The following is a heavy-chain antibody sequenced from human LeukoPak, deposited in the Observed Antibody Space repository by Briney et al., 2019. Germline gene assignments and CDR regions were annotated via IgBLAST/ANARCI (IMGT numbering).Heavy chain of an antibody. CDR3: ARLGYCSGGSCYGDNAFDI. D-gene: IGHD2-15*01. J-gene: IGHJ3*02. CDR2: IYYSGST. Sequence: SETLSLTCTVSGGSISSGDYYWSWIRQPPGKGLEWIGYIYYSGSTNYNPSLKSRVTMSVDTSKNQFSLKLSSVTAADTAVYYCARLGYCSGGSCYGDNAFDIWGQGTMVTVSS. CDR1: GGSISSGDYY. V-gene: IGHV4-61*08.